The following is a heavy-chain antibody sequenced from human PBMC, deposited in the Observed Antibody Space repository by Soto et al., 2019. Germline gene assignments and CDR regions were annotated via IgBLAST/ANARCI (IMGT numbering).Heavy chain of an antibody. Sequence: GGSLRLSCAASGFTFSSYAMSWVRQAPGKGLEWVSAISGSGGTTYYADSVKGRFTISRDNSKNTLYLQMNSLRAEDTAVYYCAKCIADRPHYGMDVWGQGTTVTVSS. V-gene: IGHV3-23*01. J-gene: IGHJ6*02. D-gene: IGHD6-6*01. CDR1: GFTFSSYA. CDR2: ISGSGGTT. CDR3: AKCIADRPHYGMDV.